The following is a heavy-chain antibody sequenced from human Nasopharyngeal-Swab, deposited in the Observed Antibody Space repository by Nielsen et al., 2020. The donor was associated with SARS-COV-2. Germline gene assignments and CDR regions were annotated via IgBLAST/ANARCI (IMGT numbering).Heavy chain of an antibody. J-gene: IGHJ6*02. D-gene: IGHD3-3*01. CDR3: AKAVGAITIFGVVIKKAHGMDV. V-gene: IGHV3-23*03. CDR2: IYSGGSST. Sequence: WIRQPPGKGLEWVSVIYSGGSSTYCADSVKGRFTISRDNSKNTLYLQMNSLRAEDTAVYYCAKAVGAITIFGVVIKKAHGMDVWGQGTTVTVSS.